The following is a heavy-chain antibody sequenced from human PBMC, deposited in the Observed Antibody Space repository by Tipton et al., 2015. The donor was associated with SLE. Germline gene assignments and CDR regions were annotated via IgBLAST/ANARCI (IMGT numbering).Heavy chain of an antibody. D-gene: IGHD3-16*01. Sequence: TLSLTCTVSGGSISSHYWTWIRQPAGKGLEWIGHFSSSGGTNYNTSLKSRVTISADTSKNQFSLKLSSVTTADTAVYYCARDLGAGWGGHWYFDLWGRGTLLTVSS. J-gene: IGHJ2*01. CDR2: FSSSGGT. CDR3: ARDLGAGWGGHWYFDL. CDR1: GGSISSHY. V-gene: IGHV4-59*11.